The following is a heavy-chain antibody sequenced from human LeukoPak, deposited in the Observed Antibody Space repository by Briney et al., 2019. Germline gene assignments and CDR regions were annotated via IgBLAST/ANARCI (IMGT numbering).Heavy chain of an antibody. CDR3: ARAALRVGATSFDY. CDR2: IYYTGST. J-gene: IGHJ4*02. D-gene: IGHD1-26*01. CDR1: GGSISSYY. V-gene: IGHV4-59*01. Sequence: SETLSLTCTVSGGSISSYYWSWIRQPPGKGLEWIGYIYYTGSTNYNPSLKSRATISVDTSKKQFSLKLSSVTAADTAVYYCARAALRVGATSFDYWGQGTLVTVSS.